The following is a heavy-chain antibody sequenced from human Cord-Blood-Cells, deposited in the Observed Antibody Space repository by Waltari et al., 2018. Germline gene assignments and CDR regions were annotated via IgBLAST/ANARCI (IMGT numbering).Heavy chain of an antibody. CDR1: GFTFSSDS. D-gene: IGHD2-8*01. Sequence: EVQLVESGGGLVKPGGSLRLSCAASGFTFSSDSMNWVRQAPGKGLEWVSSISSSSSYRYYAGSVKGRFTISRDNAKNSLYLQMQSLRAEDTAVYYCARVVGYCTNRVCYAFVIWGQRTMVTVSS. CDR3: ARVVGYCTNRVCYAFVI. CDR2: ISSSSSYR. J-gene: IGHJ3*02. V-gene: IGHV3-21*01.